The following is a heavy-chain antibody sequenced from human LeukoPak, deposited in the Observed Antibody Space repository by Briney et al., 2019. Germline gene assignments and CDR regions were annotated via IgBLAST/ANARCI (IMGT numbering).Heavy chain of an antibody. CDR3: SRLNVLRFLEWFFDN. V-gene: IGHV4-39*01. CDR1: GGSISSSTYY. CDR2: IYYSGIT. D-gene: IGHD3-3*01. J-gene: IGHJ4*02. Sequence: SETLSLTCTVSGGSISSSTYYWGWIRQPPGTGLEWIGSIYYSGITYYNPSLKTQVTISVDTSKNQFSLKLSSVTAADTAVYYCSRLNVLRFLEWFFDNWGQGTLVTVSS.